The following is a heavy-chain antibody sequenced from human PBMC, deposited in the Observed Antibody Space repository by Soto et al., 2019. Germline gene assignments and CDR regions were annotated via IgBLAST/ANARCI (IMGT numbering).Heavy chain of an antibody. CDR3: ARQRGVTLFGVLIPFDVDP. D-gene: IGHD3-3*01. CDR2: IYYRGTT. CDR1: GGPISSSNYY. J-gene: IGHJ5*02. Sequence: KPSETLSLTCTVSGGPISSSNYYWGWIRQPPGKGLEWIASIYYRGTTYYKPSLKSRVPISVDTSKNQFSLKMYSVPAADTAVYFCARQRGVTLFGVLIPFDVDPWGQGTLVTVSS. V-gene: IGHV4-39*01.